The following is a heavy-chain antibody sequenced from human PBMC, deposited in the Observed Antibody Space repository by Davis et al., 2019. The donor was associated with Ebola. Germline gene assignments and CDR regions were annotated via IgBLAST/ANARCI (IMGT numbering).Heavy chain of an antibody. D-gene: IGHD1-26*01. Sequence: HSQTLSLTRAISGDRLSRNTAAWNSIRQSPSRGLEWLGRTYYRSKWYNDYAASVKSRIIFNPDTSKNQISLQLNSVTPEDSAVYYCARDHLGAGPPLDYWGQGTLVTVSS. CDR2: TYYRSKWYN. CDR3: ARDHLGAGPPLDY. J-gene: IGHJ4*02. CDR1: GDRLSRNTAA. V-gene: IGHV6-1*01.